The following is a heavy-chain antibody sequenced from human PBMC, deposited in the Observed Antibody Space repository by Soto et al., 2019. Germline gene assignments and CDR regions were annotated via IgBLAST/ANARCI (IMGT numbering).Heavy chain of an antibody. Sequence: EVQLVESGGGLVQPGRSLRLSCAASGFTVDDYAMHWVRQAPGKGLEWVSGISWNSGSIGYADSVKGRFTISRDNAKNSLYLQMNSLRAEDTALYYCANDTPKVDYDFLSGSTLGYYYMDVWGKGTTVTVSS. CDR1: GFTVDDYA. CDR2: ISWNSGSI. D-gene: IGHD3-3*01. J-gene: IGHJ6*03. V-gene: IGHV3-9*01. CDR3: ANDTPKVDYDFLSGSTLGYYYMDV.